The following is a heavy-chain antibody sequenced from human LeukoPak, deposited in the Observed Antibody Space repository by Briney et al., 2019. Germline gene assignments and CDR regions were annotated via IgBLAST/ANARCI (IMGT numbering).Heavy chain of an antibody. V-gene: IGHV4-59*04. J-gene: IGHJ4*02. CDR1: GGSISSYY. D-gene: IGHD3-10*01. CDR2: IYYSGST. Sequence: SETLSLTCTVSGGSISSYYWSWIRQPPGKGLEWIGYIYYSGSTYYNPSLKSRVTISVDTAKNQFSLKLSSVTAAATAVYYYAVTRIRVRGVIHFDYWGQGTLVTVSS. CDR3: AVTRIRVRGVIHFDY.